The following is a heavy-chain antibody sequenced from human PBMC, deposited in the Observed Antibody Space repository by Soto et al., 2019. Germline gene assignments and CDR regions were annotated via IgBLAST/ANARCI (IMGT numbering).Heavy chain of an antibody. Sequence: QVQLQKSGPGLVKPSQTLSLTCTVSGGSISSDSYFWSWIRQHPGEGLEWIGHVHYSATTYYNPSLTSRVSISVDTSKNQFSLKLSSVTAADTAIYYCARAVRGGDRGDWFAPWGQGTLVTVSS. D-gene: IGHD2-21*02. V-gene: IGHV4-31*03. CDR3: ARAVRGGDRGDWFAP. CDR1: GGSISSDSYF. CDR2: VHYSATT. J-gene: IGHJ5*02.